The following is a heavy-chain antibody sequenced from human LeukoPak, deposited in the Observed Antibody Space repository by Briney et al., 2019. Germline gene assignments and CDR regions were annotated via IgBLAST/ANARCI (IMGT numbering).Heavy chain of an antibody. J-gene: IGHJ4*02. Sequence: GASVKVSCKASGYTFTSYGISWVRQAPGQGLEWMGGIIPIFGTANYAQKFQGRVTITADESTSTAYMELSSLRSEDTAVYYCARLTSAACLGYWGQGTLVTVSS. V-gene: IGHV1-69*13. D-gene: IGHD2-2*01. CDR3: ARLTSAACLGY. CDR1: GYTFTSYG. CDR2: IIPIFGTA.